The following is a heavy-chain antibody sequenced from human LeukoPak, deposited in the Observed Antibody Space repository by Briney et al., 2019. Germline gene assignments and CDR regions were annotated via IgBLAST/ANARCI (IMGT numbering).Heavy chain of an antibody. D-gene: IGHD1-26*01. Sequence: PSETLSLTCTVSGGSISSSTYYWGWIRQPPGKGLEWIGSINYSGITFYNPSLKSPVTISVDTSKNQFSLMLSSVTAADTAVYYCAGPAGTYWYFDLWGRGTLVTVSS. J-gene: IGHJ2*01. CDR3: AGPAGTYWYFDL. CDR2: INYSGIT. CDR1: GGSISSSTYY. V-gene: IGHV4-39*07.